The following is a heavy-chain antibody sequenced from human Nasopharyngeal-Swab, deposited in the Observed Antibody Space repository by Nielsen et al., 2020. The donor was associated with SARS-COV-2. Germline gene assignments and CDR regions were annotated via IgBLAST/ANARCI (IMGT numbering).Heavy chain of an antibody. CDR2: VDYDGVRT. J-gene: IGHJ4*02. V-gene: IGHV3-23*01. D-gene: IGHD5-18*01. Sequence: GESLKISCTGSGYTFSNYAISWVRQAPGQGLEWVSTVDYDGVRTHYADSVEGRFIISRDNSRNTAYLQIKSLRVEGAAVYYCATWMTAHFDYWGQGTLVT. CDR1: GYTFSNYA. CDR3: ATWMTAHFDY.